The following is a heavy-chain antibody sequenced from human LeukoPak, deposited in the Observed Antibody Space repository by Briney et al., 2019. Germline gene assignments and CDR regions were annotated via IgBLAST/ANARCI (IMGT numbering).Heavy chain of an antibody. CDR3: AKVIMVTSRSYYGMDV. V-gene: IGHV3-23*01. CDR1: GFTFSIYA. J-gene: IGHJ6*02. Sequence: GGSLRLSCAASGFTFSIYAMTWVRQAPGKGLEWVSAISASGGSTSYADSVKGRFTISGDNSKNTIYLQMNSLRAEDTAVYYCAKVIMVTSRSYYGMDVWGQGTTVTVSS. D-gene: IGHD2-21*02. CDR2: ISASGGST.